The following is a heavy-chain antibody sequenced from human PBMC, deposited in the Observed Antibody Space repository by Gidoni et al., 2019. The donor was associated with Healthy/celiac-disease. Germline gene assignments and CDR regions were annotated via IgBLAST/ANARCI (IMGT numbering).Heavy chain of an antibody. V-gene: IGHV3-13*01. J-gene: IGHJ4*02. D-gene: IGHD3-16*02. CDR1: GFTFSSYD. CDR3: ASIGVGY. CDR2: ISTAGKT. Sequence: EVQLVESGGDLVQPGGSLRLSCAASGFTFSSYDMQWVRQATGKGLEWVSAISTAGKTYYPGSVKGRFTISRENAKNSLYLQMNGLRAEDTAVYYCASIGVGYWGQGTLVTVSS.